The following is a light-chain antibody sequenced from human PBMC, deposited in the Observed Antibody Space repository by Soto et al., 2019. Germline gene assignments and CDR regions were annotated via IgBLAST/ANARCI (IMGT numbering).Light chain of an antibody. CDR2: DVV. CDR1: SSDIGGYKY. J-gene: IGLJ1*01. CDR3: FSYTSSTMYV. V-gene: IGLV2-14*03. Sequence: QSALTQPASVSGSPGQSITISCTGSSSDIGGYKYVSWYQHHPGKAPQLIIFDVVNRPSGVSDRFSGSKSGNTASLTIFGLQAEDEADYSCFSYTSSTMYVFGTGTKLTVL.